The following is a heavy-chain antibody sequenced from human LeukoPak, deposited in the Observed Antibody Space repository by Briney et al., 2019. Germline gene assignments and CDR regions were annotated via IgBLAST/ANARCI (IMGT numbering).Heavy chain of an antibody. D-gene: IGHD5-12*01. CDR1: GFTFSSYA. Sequence: GVSLRLSCAASGFTFSSYAMGWVRQAPGKGLEWVSAISGSGGSTYYADSVKGRFTISRDNSKNTLYLQMNSLRAEDTAVYYCAKDPGGPGWLQFFDYWGQGTLVTVSS. V-gene: IGHV3-23*01. CDR2: ISGSGGST. J-gene: IGHJ4*02. CDR3: AKDPGGPGWLQFFDY.